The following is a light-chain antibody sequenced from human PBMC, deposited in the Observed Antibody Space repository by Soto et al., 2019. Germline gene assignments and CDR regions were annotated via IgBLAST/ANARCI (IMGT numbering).Light chain of an antibody. J-gene: IGKJ1*01. Sequence: ILMTPSPATLSVSPEERATLTCRASQSVSSTLAWYQQKPGQAPRLLIYGASTRATDIPARFSGSGSGTEFTLTISSLQSEDFAVYYCQQYYSWPRTFGQGTKVDIK. V-gene: IGKV3-15*01. CDR3: QQYYSWPRT. CDR2: GAS. CDR1: QSVSST.